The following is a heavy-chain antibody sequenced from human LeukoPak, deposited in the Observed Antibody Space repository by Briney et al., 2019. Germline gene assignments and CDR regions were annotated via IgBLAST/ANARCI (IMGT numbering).Heavy chain of an antibody. V-gene: IGHV4-34*01. CDR2: MNPSGST. Sequence: SETLSLTCAVYGGSFSGHYWTWIRQTPGKGLEWIGEMNPSGSTSYNPSLKSRVTISVDTSKNQFSLKLSSVTAADTAVYYCARGRQDVTMIVVVMAAVSYYLDVWGKGTTDTVS. J-gene: IGHJ6*03. D-gene: IGHD3-22*01. CDR1: GGSFSGHY. CDR3: ARGRQDVTMIVVVMAAVSYYLDV.